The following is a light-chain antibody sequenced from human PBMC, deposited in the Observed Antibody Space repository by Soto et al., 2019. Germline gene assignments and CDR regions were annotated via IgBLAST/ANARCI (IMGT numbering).Light chain of an antibody. V-gene: IGLV2-14*01. CDR2: EVR. Sequence: QSALNQPASVSGSPGQSITISCTGTSSDVGGSDYVSWYQHHPHRAPKLLIYEVRNRPSGVSNRFSGSKSGNTASLTISGLQAEDEAEYHCSSYTTSSTFVFGTGTKLTVL. J-gene: IGLJ1*01. CDR1: SSDVGGSDY. CDR3: SSYTTSSTFV.